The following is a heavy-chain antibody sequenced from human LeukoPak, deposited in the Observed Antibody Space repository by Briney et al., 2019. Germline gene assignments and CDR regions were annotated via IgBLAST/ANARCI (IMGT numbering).Heavy chain of an antibody. CDR2: IYHDGNT. D-gene: IGHD1-26*01. J-gene: IGHJ4*02. CDR1: GYSISSGYY. CDR3: ARFFRTVWELPYY. Sequence: SETLSLTCSVSGYSISSGYYWGWIRQPPGKGLEWTGNIYHDGNTYYNPSLKSRVTISVDTSKDQFSLRLSSVTAADTAVYYCARFFRTVWELPYYWGPGTLVTVSS. V-gene: IGHV4-38-2*02.